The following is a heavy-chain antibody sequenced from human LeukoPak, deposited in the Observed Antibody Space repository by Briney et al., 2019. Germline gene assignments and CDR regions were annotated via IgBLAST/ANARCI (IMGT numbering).Heavy chain of an antibody. Sequence: SETLSLTCAVYGGSFSGYYWSWIRQPPGKGLEWIGEINHSGSTNYNPSLKSRVTISVDTSKNQFSLKLSSVTAADTAVYYCASPYSSSSPGYWGQGTLVTVSS. J-gene: IGHJ4*02. V-gene: IGHV4-34*01. CDR2: INHSGST. D-gene: IGHD6-13*01. CDR1: GGSFSGYY. CDR3: ASPYSSSSPGY.